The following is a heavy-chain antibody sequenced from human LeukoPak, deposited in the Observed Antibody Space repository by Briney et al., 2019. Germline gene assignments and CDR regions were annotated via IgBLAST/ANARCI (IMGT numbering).Heavy chain of an antibody. CDR1: GFTFSTYA. V-gene: IGHV3-23*01. CDR2: ISGSGGST. Sequence: GGSLRLSCAASGFTFSTYAMSWVRQAPGKGPEWVSAISGSGGSTYHPDSVRGRFTISRDNAKNTLYLQISSLRAEDTALYYCAKDKGDYTSSSSSYNWFDSWGQGTLVTVSS. D-gene: IGHD6-6*01. CDR3: AKDKGDYTSSSSSYNWFDS. J-gene: IGHJ5*01.